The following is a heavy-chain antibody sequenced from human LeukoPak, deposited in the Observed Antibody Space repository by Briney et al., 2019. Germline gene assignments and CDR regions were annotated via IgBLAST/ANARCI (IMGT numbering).Heavy chain of an antibody. CDR1: GFTFSSSW. V-gene: IGHV3-30*02. CDR3: AILGGYCSGGSCYHVFDY. J-gene: IGHJ4*02. Sequence: GGSLRLSCVASGFTFSSSWMTWVRQAPGKGLEWVAFIRYDGSNKYYADSVKGQFTISRDNSKNTLYLQMNSLRAEDTAVYYCAILGGYCSGGSCYHVFDYWGQGTLVTVSS. CDR2: IRYDGSNK. D-gene: IGHD2-15*01.